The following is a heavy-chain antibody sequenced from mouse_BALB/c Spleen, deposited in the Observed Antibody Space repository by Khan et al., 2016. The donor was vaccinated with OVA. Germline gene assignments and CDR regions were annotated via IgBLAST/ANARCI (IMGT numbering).Heavy chain of an antibody. CDR1: GYTFTNYG. CDR3: ARPPYFSYSLDH. CDR2: INTFTGEP. Sequence: QIQLVQSGPEMKKPGETVKISCKASGYTFTNYGMNWVKQSPGKALKWMGWINTFTGEPTYADDFKGRFAFSLETSASTAYLQINNLKNEDTATCCCARPPYFSYSLDHWGQGTSVTVSS. V-gene: IGHV9-3-1*01. D-gene: IGHD2-12*01. J-gene: IGHJ4*01.